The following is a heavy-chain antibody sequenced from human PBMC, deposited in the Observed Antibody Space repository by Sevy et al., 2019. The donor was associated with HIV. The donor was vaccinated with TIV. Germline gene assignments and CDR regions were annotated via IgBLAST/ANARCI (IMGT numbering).Heavy chain of an antibody. Sequence: ASVKVSCKASGGTFSSYAISWVRQAPGQGLEWMGRIIPIFGTANYAQKFQGRVTITADESTSTAYMELSSLGSEDTAVYYCARGLRSGSSPRFDYWGQGTLVTVSS. J-gene: IGHJ4*02. V-gene: IGHV1-69*13. D-gene: IGHD1-26*01. CDR3: ARGLRSGSSPRFDY. CDR2: IIPIFGTA. CDR1: GGTFSSYA.